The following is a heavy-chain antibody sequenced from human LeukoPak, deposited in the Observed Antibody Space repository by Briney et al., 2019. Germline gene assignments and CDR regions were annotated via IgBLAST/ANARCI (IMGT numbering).Heavy chain of an antibody. Sequence: PSETLSLTCTVSGGSISSSSYYWGWIRQPPGKGLEWIGSIYYSGSTYYNPSLKSRVTISVDTSKNQFSLKLSSVTAADTAVYYCARLGGYDSSGYFDYWGQGTLVTVSS. V-gene: IGHV4-39*01. J-gene: IGHJ4*02. D-gene: IGHD3-22*01. CDR2: IYYSGST. CDR3: ARLGGYDSSGYFDY. CDR1: GGSISSSSYY.